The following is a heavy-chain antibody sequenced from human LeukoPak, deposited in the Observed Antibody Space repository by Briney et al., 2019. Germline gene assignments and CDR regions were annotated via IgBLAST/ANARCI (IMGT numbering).Heavy chain of an antibody. J-gene: IGHJ4*02. D-gene: IGHD6-13*01. CDR2: IHSDGSTT. CDR3: ARGGIGSFDY. CDR1: GFTFSGYW. V-gene: IGHV3-74*01. Sequence: PGGSLRLTCAASGFTFSGYWIHWVREAPGEGLVWVSSIHSDGSTTSYAESVKGRFTISRDNAKNTVYLQMNSLRVEDTAVYYCARGGIGSFDYWGQGTLVTVSS.